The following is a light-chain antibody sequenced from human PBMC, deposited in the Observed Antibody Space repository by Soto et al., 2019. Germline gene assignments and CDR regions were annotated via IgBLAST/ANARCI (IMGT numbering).Light chain of an antibody. J-gene: IGKJ2*01. CDR1: QSISSY. Sequence: DIQMTQSPSSLSASVGDRVTITCRASQSISSYLNWYQQKPGKAPKLLIYTASSFQSGVPSRFSGSGSGTEFTLTISSLQPEDFATYYCHQSSTTPPTFGQGTKLELK. CDR3: HQSSTTPPT. CDR2: TAS. V-gene: IGKV1-39*01.